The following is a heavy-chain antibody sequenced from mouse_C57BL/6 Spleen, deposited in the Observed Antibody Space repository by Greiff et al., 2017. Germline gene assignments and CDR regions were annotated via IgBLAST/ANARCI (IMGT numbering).Heavy chain of an antibody. V-gene: IGHV1-64*01. CDR3: ARGGANSYFEY. Sequence: QVQLQQPGAELVKPGASVKLSCKASGYTFTSYWMHWVKQRPGQGLEWIGMIHPNSGSTNYNEKFKDRATLTVDKSSSTAYMQLSSLTSEDSAVYYCARGGANSYFEYWGQGTTLTVSS. CDR2: IHPNSGST. D-gene: IGHD3-1*01. J-gene: IGHJ2*01. CDR1: GYTFTSYW.